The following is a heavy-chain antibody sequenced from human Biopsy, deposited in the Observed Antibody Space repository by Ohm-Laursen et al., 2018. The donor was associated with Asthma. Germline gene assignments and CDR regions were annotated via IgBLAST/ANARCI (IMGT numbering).Heavy chain of an antibody. J-gene: IGHJ4*02. CDR3: ARVTRITIFGVGGIQDY. V-gene: IGHV4-61*08. D-gene: IGHD3-3*01. CDR1: GGSIGRGGYY. CDR2: IYYSGST. Sequence: GTLSLTCLVSGGSIGRGGYYWSWMRHFPGKGLEWIGYIYYSGSTNYNPSLKSRVTISVDTSKNQFPLKLSSVTAADTAVYYCARVTRITIFGVGGIQDYWGQGTLVTVSS.